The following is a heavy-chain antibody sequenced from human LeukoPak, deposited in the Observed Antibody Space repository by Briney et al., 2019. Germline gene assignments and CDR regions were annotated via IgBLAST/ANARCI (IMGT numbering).Heavy chain of an antibody. Sequence: GGSLRLSCAASGFTFSSYAMSWARQAPGKGLEWVSAISGSGDSTYYADSVKGRFTISRANSKNTLYLQMNSLRAEDTAVYYCAQSGIVGATTSDYWGQGTLVTVSS. D-gene: IGHD1-26*01. CDR2: ISGSGDST. V-gene: IGHV3-23*01. CDR1: GFTFSSYA. CDR3: AQSGIVGATTSDY. J-gene: IGHJ4*02.